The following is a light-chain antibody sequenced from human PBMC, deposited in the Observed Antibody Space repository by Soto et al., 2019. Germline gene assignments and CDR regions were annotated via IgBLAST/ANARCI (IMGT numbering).Light chain of an antibody. CDR1: QVLTSY. CDR2: AAS. V-gene: IGKV1D-16*01. J-gene: IGKJ4*01. CDR3: QQNNIHPLT. Sequence: DVQMPQSPSSLSASVGDRVTITCRASQVLTSYLAWYQQKPGNAPQSLIYAASSLQTGVPSRFSGSESGTDFTLTISNRQPEESATEYCQQNNIHPLTFGGGTKVEIK.